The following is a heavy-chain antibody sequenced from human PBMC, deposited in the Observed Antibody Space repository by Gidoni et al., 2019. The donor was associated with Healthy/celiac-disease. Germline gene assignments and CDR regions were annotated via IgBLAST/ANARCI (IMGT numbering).Heavy chain of an antibody. CDR3: ASMYDSSGPDAFDI. V-gene: IGHV3-48*01. CDR2: ISSSSSTI. CDR1: GFTFSSYS. D-gene: IGHD3-22*01. J-gene: IGHJ3*02. Sequence: EVQLVESGGGLVQPGGSLRLSCAASGFTFSSYSMNWVRQAPGKGLEWVSYISSSSSTIYYADSVKGRFNISRDNAKNSLYLQMNSLRAEETAVYYCASMYDSSGPDAFDIWGQGTMVTVSS.